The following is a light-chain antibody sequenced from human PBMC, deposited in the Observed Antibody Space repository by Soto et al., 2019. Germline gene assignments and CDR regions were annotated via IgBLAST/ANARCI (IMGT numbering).Light chain of an antibody. CDR2: DAS. J-gene: IGKJ3*01. Sequence: EIVLTQSPATLSLSPGERATLSCRASQSISSYLAWYQQKPGQAPRLLIYDASNRATGIPARFSGSGSGTDFTLTISSLELEDSAVYYCQQRSNWPLTFGPGTKVDIK. CDR3: QQRSNWPLT. CDR1: QSISSY. V-gene: IGKV3-11*01.